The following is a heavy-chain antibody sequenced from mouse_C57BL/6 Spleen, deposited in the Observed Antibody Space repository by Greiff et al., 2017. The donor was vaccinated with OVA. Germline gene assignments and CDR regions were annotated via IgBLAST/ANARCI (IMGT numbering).Heavy chain of an antibody. CDR1: GYAFSSYW. CDR3: ARPDGSNYYWYFDV. V-gene: IGHV1-80*01. J-gene: IGHJ1*03. Sequence: QVQLKESGAELVKPGASVKISCKASGYAFSSYWMNWVKQRPGKGLEWIGQIYPGDGDTNYNGKFKGKATLTADKSSSTAYMQLSSLTSEDSAVYFCARPDGSNYYWYFDVWGTGTTVTVSS. D-gene: IGHD2-3*01. CDR2: IYPGDGDT.